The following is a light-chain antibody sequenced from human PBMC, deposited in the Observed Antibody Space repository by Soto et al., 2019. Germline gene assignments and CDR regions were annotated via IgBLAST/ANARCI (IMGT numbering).Light chain of an antibody. J-gene: IGKJ2*01. V-gene: IGKV3-15*01. Sequence: EILMTQSPATLSVSPGERATISCRASQSVSHNLAWYQQKPGQAPRLLFYGASTRATGIPARFSGSGSGTDFTLTISSLQSEDFAVYYCQQSNNWPYTFGQGTKLEIK. CDR1: QSVSHN. CDR3: QQSNNWPYT. CDR2: GAS.